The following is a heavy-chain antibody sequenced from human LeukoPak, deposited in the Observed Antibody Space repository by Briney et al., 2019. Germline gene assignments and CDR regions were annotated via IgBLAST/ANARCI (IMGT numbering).Heavy chain of an antibody. Sequence: GGSLRLSCAASGFTFGTYTLNWVRQAPGKGLEWISYISSSSSTIYYADSVKGRFIISRDNAKNSVHLQMNSLRAEDTAVYYCAREGSGSSFDYWGQGTLVTVSS. V-gene: IGHV3-48*01. D-gene: IGHD6-13*01. CDR3: AREGSGSSFDY. J-gene: IGHJ4*02. CDR1: GFTFGTYT. CDR2: ISSSSSTI.